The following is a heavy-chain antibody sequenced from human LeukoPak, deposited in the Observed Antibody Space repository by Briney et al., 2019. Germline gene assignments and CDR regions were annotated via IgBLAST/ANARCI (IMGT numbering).Heavy chain of an antibody. Sequence: ASVKVSCKASGYTFTSYGISWVRQAPGQGLEWVGWISAYNGNTNYAQKLQGRVTMTTDTSTSTAYMELRSLRSDDTAVYYCARDQDIVMVVAATPDAFDIWGQGTMVTVSS. CDR1: GYTFTSYG. V-gene: IGHV1-18*01. CDR2: ISAYNGNT. J-gene: IGHJ3*02. CDR3: ARDQDIVMVVAATPDAFDI. D-gene: IGHD2-15*01.